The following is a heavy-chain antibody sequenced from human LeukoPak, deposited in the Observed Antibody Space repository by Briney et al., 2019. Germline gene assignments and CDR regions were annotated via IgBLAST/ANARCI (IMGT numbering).Heavy chain of an antibody. J-gene: IGHJ4*02. CDR1: VYTFTDYY. V-gene: IGHV1-2*02. CDR3: AREPVDTPMVTSFDY. D-gene: IGHD5-18*01. Sequence: ASVKVSCKASVYTFTDYYMHWVGQAPGQGLEGMGWINPNIRDTNYAQKFQGSVTMTRDTSISTAYMELSRLTSDDTAVYYCAREPVDTPMVTSFDYWGQGTLVTGSS. CDR2: INPNIRDT.